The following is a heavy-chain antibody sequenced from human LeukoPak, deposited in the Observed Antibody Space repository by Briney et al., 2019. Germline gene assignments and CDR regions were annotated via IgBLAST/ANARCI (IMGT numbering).Heavy chain of an antibody. CDR1: GYTFTGYY. D-gene: IGHD2-15*01. V-gene: IGHV1-2*02. CDR2: INPNSGGT. J-gene: IGHJ4*02. CDR3: ARDPGYCSGGSCYFVLDY. Sequence: ASVKVSCKASGYTFTGYYMHWVRQAPGQGLEWMGWINPNSGGTNYAQKFQGRVTMTRDTSISTAYMELSRLRSDDTAVYYCARDPGYCSGGSCYFVLDYWGQGTLVTVSS.